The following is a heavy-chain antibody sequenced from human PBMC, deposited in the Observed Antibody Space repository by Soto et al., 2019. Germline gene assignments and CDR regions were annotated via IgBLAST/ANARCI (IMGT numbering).Heavy chain of an antibody. CDR1: GYTFSSYG. CDR3: ARERGGYSYGDY. CDR2: FNTYNGNT. D-gene: IGHD5-18*01. J-gene: IGHJ4*02. V-gene: IGHV1-18*01. Sequence: QVQLVQSGAEVKKPGASVKVSCKAPGYTFSSYGITWVRQAPGQRLEWMGWFNTYNGNTNYAQKLQGRVTMTTDTSTSTAYMELRSLRSDDTAVYYCARERGGYSYGDYWGQGALVTVSS.